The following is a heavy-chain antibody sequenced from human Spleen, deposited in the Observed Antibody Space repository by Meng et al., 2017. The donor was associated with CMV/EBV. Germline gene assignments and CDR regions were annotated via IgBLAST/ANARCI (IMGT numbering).Heavy chain of an antibody. Sequence: GGSLRLSCAASGFTFSAYVMSWVRQAPGKGLEWISTISGSSTYYADSVTGRFTISRDNSKNTLYLQMNSLRAEDTAVYYCAKRAVQLSDYFDYWGQGTLVTVSS. J-gene: IGHJ4*02. D-gene: IGHD5-18*01. CDR2: ISGSST. CDR3: AKRAVQLSDYFDY. V-gene: IGHV3-23*05. CDR1: GFTFSAYV.